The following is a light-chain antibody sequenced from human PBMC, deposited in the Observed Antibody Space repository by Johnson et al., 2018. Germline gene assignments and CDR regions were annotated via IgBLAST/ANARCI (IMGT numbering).Light chain of an antibody. J-gene: IGLJ1*01. Sequence: QSVLTQPSSVSAATGQKVTISCSGSSSNIGNNYVSWYQQLPGTAPKLLIYENNKRPSGIPDRFSGSKSGTSATLGITGLQTGAAAAYYCGTWDSSLSAGNVFGTGTKVTVL. CDR3: GTWDSSLSAGNV. CDR2: ENN. V-gene: IGLV1-51*02. CDR1: SSNIGNNY.